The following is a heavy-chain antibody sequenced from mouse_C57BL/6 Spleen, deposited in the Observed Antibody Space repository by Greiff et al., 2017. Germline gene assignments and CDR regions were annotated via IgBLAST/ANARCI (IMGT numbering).Heavy chain of an antibody. D-gene: IGHD1-1*01. Sequence: QVTLKESGPGILQPSQTLSLTCSFSGFSLSTFGMGVGWIRPPSGKGLEWLAYIWWDDDKYYNQALKSRLTISKDTSKNQVCRKIANVDTADTATYYCARTSSYDLDYWGQGTTLTVSS. CDR1: GFSLSTFGMG. CDR2: IWWDDDK. CDR3: ARTSSYDLDY. J-gene: IGHJ2*01. V-gene: IGHV8-8*01.